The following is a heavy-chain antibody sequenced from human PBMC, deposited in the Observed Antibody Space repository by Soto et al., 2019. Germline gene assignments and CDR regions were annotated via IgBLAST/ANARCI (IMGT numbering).Heavy chain of an antibody. D-gene: IGHD1-26*01. CDR3: ARDRPIVGAPEGIYYDCGMVV. Sequence: QVQLVESGGGVVQPGRSLRLSCAASGFTFSSYAMHWVRQAPGKGLEWVAVISYDGSNKYYADSVKGRFTISRDNSKNTRYLKMNNLGDNDTDVYYCARDRPIVGAPEGIYYDCGMVVWGQGTMVTVSS. J-gene: IGHJ6*02. V-gene: IGHV3-30-3*01. CDR1: GFTFSSYA. CDR2: ISYDGSNK.